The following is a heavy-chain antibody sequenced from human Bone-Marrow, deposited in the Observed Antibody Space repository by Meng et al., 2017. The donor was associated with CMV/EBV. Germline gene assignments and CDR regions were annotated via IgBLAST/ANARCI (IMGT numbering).Heavy chain of an antibody. CDR1: GYTFTSYG. CDR2: ISLYNGDT. V-gene: IGHV1-18*01. Sequence: ASVKVSCKASGYTFTSYGISWVRQAPGQGLEWMGWISLYNGDTNYAQKVQGRVTMTTDTSTSTAYMELSSLRSEDTAVYYCARDFSAWGGKHYYGMDVWGQGTTVTVSS. D-gene: IGHD4-23*01. J-gene: IGHJ6*02. CDR3: ARDFSAWGGKHYYGMDV.